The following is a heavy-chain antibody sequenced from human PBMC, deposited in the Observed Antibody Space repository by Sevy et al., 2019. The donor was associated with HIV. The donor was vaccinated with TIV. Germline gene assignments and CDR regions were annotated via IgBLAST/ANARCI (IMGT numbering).Heavy chain of an antibody. D-gene: IGHD2-2*01. CDR2: FDPEHGER. CDR1: GHTLSELS. V-gene: IGHV1-24*01. CDR3: ATDLSTLPQNYYYYYGMDV. J-gene: IGHJ6*02. Sequence: ASVKVSCKVTGHTLSELSMHWVRQAPGKGLEWMGSFDPEHGERIYAQRFQGRVTMTEDTSADTAYMEVRSLRSEDTAVYFCATDLSTLPQNYYYYYGMDVWGQGTTVTVSS.